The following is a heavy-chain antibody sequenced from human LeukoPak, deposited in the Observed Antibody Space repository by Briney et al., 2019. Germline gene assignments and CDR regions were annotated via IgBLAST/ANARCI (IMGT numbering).Heavy chain of an antibody. CDR1: GYTFTSYA. D-gene: IGHD5-24*01. CDR3: ARDGYNPHYYGMDV. Sequence: SVKVSCKASGYTFTSYAISWVRQAPGQGLEWMGRIIPILGIANYAQKFQGRVTITADKSTSTAYMELSSLRSEDTAVYYCARDGYNPHYYGMDVWGQGTTVTVSS. J-gene: IGHJ6*02. V-gene: IGHV1-69*04. CDR2: IIPILGIA.